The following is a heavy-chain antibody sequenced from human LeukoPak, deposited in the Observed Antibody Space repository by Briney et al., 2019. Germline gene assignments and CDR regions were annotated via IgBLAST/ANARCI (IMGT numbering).Heavy chain of an antibody. D-gene: IGHD6-13*01. J-gene: IGHJ4*02. V-gene: IGHV1-2*02. CDR1: GYTFTGYY. CDR3: ARPLAAAGTGFDY. Sequence: ASVKVSCKASGYTFTGYYMHWVRQAPGQGLEWMGWINPNSGGTNYAQKFQGRVTMTRDTSISTAYMELSRLRSDDTAVYYCARPLAAAGTGFDYWGQGTLVTVSS. CDR2: INPNSGGT.